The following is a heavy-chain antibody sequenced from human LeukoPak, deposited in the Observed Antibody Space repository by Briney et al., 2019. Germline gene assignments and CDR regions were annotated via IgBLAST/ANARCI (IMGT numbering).Heavy chain of an antibody. CDR3: ARVRDIYFDY. Sequence: GGSLRLSCAASGFTVSSNYMSWVRQAPGKGLEWVSVIYSGGSTYYADSVKGRFTISRDNSKNTLYLQMNGLRAEDTAVYYCARVRDIYFDYWGQGTLVTVSS. J-gene: IGHJ4*02. CDR1: GFTVSSNY. CDR2: IYSGGST. V-gene: IGHV3-53*01.